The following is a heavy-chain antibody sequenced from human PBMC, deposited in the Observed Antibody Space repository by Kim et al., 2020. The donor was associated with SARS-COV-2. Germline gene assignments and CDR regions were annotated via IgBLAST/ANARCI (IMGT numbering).Heavy chain of an antibody. Sequence: IYYADSVKGRYTIARDNDENSLLLKMNSLRAEDTAVYYCARGPNYSPFDYWGQGTLVTVSS. CDR2: I. J-gene: IGHJ4*02. V-gene: IGHV3-48*03. CDR3: ARGPNYSPFDY. D-gene: IGHD4-4*01.